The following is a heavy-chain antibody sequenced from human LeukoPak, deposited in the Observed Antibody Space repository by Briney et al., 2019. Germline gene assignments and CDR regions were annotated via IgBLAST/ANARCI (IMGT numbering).Heavy chain of an antibody. J-gene: IGHJ4*02. D-gene: IGHD4-23*01. CDR2: ISYDGSNK. V-gene: IGHV3-30*04. CDR3: ARTGITVAPPFDY. CDR1: GFTFSSYA. Sequence: PGGSLRLSCAASGFTFSSYAMHWVRQAPGKGLEWVAVISYDGSNKYYADSVKGRFTISRDNSKNSLYLQMTSLRAEDTAVYYCARTGITVAPPFDYWGQGTLVTVPS.